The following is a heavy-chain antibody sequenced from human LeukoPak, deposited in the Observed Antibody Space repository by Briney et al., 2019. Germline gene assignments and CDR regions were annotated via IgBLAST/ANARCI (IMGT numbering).Heavy chain of an antibody. D-gene: IGHD3-10*01. CDR2: IYYSGST. CDR3: ARDSYGSGSS. V-gene: IGHV4-59*01. Sequence: PSETLSLTCIVSGGSISSYYWSWIRQPPGKGLEWIGYIYYSGSTNYNPSLKSRVTISVDTSKNQFSLKLSSVTAADTAVYYCARDSYGSGSSWGQGTLVTVSS. J-gene: IGHJ5*02. CDR1: GGSISSYY.